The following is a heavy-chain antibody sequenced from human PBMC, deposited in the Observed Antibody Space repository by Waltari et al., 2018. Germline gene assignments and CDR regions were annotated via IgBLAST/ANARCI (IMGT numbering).Heavy chain of an antibody. V-gene: IGHV4-34*01. D-gene: IGHD1-20*01. CDR2: INHSGST. Sequence: QVQLQQWGAGLLKPSETLSLTFAVYGGSFSGYYWSWIRQRPGKGLEWNGEINHSGSTNYHPSLKSRVAISVDTSQNQFSLKLSSVTAADTAVYYCARVITGTQTSYYYYYYYMDVWGKGTTVTVSS. CDR1: GGSFSGYY. J-gene: IGHJ6*03. CDR3: ARVITGTQTSYYYYYYYMDV.